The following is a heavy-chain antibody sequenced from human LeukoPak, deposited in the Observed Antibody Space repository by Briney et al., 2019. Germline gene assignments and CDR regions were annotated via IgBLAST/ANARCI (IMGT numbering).Heavy chain of an antibody. J-gene: IGHJ4*02. CDR2: IIPIFGTA. Sequence: SVKVSCKASGGTFSSYAISWVRQAPGQGLEWMGRIIPIFGTANYAQKFQGRVTITTDESTSTAYMELSSLRSEDTAVYYCARVDITMIVVARLFTTDLWGQGTLVTVSS. D-gene: IGHD3-22*01. CDR1: GGTFSSYA. CDR3: ARVDITMIVVARLFTTDL. V-gene: IGHV1-69*05.